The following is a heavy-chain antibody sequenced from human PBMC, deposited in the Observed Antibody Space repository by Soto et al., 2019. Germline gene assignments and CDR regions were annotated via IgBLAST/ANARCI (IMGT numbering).Heavy chain of an antibody. CDR1: GFTFSSYC. CDR3: ARDGVVWALSPIDAFDI. Sequence: XESLSLSCAASGFTFSSYCMHWVRQAPGKGLEWVAVIWYDGSNKYYADSVKGRFTISRDNSKNTLYLQMNSLRAEDTAVYYCARDGVVWALSPIDAFDIWGQGTMVTVSS. J-gene: IGHJ3*02. V-gene: IGHV3-33*01. CDR2: IWYDGSNK. D-gene: IGHD1-26*01.